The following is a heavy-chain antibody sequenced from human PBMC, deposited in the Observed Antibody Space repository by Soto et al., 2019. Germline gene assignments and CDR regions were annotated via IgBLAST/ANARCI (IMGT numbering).Heavy chain of an antibody. Sequence: GGSLRLSCAASGFSFSSFSMNWVRQAPGKGLEWVAFISGSGGTTATYYSDSVKGRFTISRDNTQNFLFLQMNTLRVEDTAVYYCATDPARTCLENWGQVTQVTVSS. V-gene: IGHV3-48*03. CDR2: ISGSGGTTAT. D-gene: IGHD1-1*01. CDR3: ATDPARTCLEN. J-gene: IGHJ1*01. CDR1: GFSFSSFS.